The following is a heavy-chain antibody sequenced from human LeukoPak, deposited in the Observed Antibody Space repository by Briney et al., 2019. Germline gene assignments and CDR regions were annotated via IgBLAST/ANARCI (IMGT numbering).Heavy chain of an antibody. J-gene: IGHJ5*02. CDR1: GFTFDDYG. D-gene: IGHD3-10*01. Sequence: GGSLRLSCAASGFTFDDYGMSWVRQAPGKGLEWVAVIWYDGSNKYYADSVKGRFTISRDNSKNTLYLQMNSLRAEDTAVYYCARDLATMDGFDPWGQGTLVTVSS. V-gene: IGHV3-33*08. CDR3: ARDLATMDGFDP. CDR2: IWYDGSNK.